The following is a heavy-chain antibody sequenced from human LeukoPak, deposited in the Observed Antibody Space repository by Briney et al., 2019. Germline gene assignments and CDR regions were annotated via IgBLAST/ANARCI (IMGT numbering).Heavy chain of an antibody. CDR3: ARDPQAGWFGESWYYYGMDV. CDR1: GYTFTSYG. J-gene: IGHJ6*02. V-gene: IGHV1-18*01. Sequence: ASVKVSSKASGYTFTSYGISWVRQAPGQGLEWMGWISAYNGNTNYAQKLQGRVTMTTDTSTSTAYMELRSLRSDDTAVYYCARDPQAGWFGESWYYYGMDVWGQGTTVTVSS. CDR2: ISAYNGNT. D-gene: IGHD3-10*01.